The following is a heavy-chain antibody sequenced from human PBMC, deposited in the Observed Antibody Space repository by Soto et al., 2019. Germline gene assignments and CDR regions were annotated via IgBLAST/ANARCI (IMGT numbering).Heavy chain of an antibody. J-gene: IGHJ6*03. D-gene: IGHD6-6*01. Sequence: EVQLLESGGGLVQPGGSLRLSCAASGFTFSSYAMSWVRQAPGKGLEWVSAISGSGGGTYYADSVKGRFTISRDNSKNTLYLQMNSLRAEDTAVYYCAKDIAAPFFGSGYYYYMDVWGKGTTVTVSS. CDR1: GFTFSSYA. CDR2: ISGSGGGT. CDR3: AKDIAAPFFGSGYYYYMDV. V-gene: IGHV3-23*01.